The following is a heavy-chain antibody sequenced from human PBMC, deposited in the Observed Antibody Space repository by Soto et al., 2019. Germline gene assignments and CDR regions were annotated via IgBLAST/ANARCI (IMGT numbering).Heavy chain of an antibody. V-gene: IGHV3-21*01. CDR3: ARDLSLPTYYDFWSGYYSWFDP. CDR2: ISSSSSYI. Sequence: WGSLRLSCAASGFTFSSYSMNWVRQAPGKGLEWVSSISSSSSYIYYADSVKGRFTISRDNAKNSLYLQMNSLRAEDTAVYYCARDLSLPTYYDFWSGYYSWFDPWGQGTLVTVSS. CDR1: GFTFSSYS. J-gene: IGHJ5*02. D-gene: IGHD3-3*01.